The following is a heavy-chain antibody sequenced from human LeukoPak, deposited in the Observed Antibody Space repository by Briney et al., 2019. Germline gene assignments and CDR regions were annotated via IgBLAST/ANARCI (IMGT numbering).Heavy chain of an antibody. D-gene: IGHD3-22*01. CDR3: ARDYYDSSGHLWWFDP. Sequence: SETLSLTCTVSGGSISSYYCSWIRQPAGKGLEWIGRIYTSGSTNYNPSLKSRVTVSVDTSKNQFSLKLTSVTAADTAVYYYARDYYDSSGHLWWFDPWGQGTLVTVSS. V-gene: IGHV4-4*07. J-gene: IGHJ5*02. CDR1: GGSISSYY. CDR2: IYTSGST.